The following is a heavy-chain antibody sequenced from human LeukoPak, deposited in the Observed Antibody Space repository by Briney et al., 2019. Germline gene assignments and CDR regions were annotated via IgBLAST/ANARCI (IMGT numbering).Heavy chain of an antibody. CDR3: ARDLGQQWLVAGY. J-gene: IGHJ4*02. CDR2: ISSSGSTI. V-gene: IGHV3-48*03. D-gene: IGHD6-19*01. CDR1: GFTFDNYA. Sequence: GGSLRLSCAASGFTFDNYAMHWVRQAPGKGLEWVSYISSSGSTIYYADSVKGRFTISRDNAKNSLYLQMNSLRAEDTAVYYCARDLGQQWLVAGYWGQGTLVTVSS.